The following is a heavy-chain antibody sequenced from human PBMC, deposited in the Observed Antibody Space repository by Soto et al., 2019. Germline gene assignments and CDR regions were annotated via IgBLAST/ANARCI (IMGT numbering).Heavy chain of an antibody. CDR1: GFTFSGYA. CDR2: IRDIGGNT. Sequence: GGSLRLSCAASGFTFSGYAMSWVRQAPGKGLEGVSAIRDIGGNTYYAGSVKGRFTISRDNSKNPLYLKMNSLRAEDTAVYYCARETYYDFWGGYYTVQYYYYYGMDVWGQGTTVTVSS. J-gene: IGHJ6*02. V-gene: IGHV3-23*01. D-gene: IGHD3-3*01. CDR3: ARETYYDFWGGYYTVQYYYYYGMDV.